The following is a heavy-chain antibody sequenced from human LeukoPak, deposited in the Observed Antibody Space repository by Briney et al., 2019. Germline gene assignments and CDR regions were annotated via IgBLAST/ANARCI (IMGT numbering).Heavy chain of an antibody. CDR3: AGESIVGADDIDY. CDR2: IYYSGST. Sequence: SETLSLTCAVYGGSFSGYYWSWIRQPPGKGLEWIGYIYYSGSTNYNPSLKSRVTISVDTSKNQFSLKLSSVTAADTAVYYCAGESIVGADDIDYWGQGTLVTVSS. V-gene: IGHV4-59*08. J-gene: IGHJ4*02. CDR1: GGSFSGYY. D-gene: IGHD1-26*01.